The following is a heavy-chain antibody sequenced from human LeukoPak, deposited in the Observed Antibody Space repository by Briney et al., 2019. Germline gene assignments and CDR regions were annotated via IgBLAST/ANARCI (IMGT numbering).Heavy chain of an antibody. D-gene: IGHD5-12*01. CDR2: ISGVNGHT. CDR3: ARAWLRRKFYYYMDV. Sequence: ASVKVSCKASGYTFNLYGVNWVRQAPGQGLEWMGWISGVNGHTKYAQNLQDRVTMTTDTSTSTAYMELRSLRSDDTAVYYCARAWLRRKFYYYMDVWGKGTTVTVSS. CDR1: GYTFNLYG. V-gene: IGHV1-18*01. J-gene: IGHJ6*03.